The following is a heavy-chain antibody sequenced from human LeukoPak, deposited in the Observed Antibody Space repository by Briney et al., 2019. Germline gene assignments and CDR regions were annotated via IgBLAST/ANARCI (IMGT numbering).Heavy chain of an antibody. CDR2: TYYSGST. J-gene: IGHJ6*03. Sequence: PSQILSLTCTVSGGSISSHYWSWIRQPPGKGLEWIGYTYYSGSTNYNPSLKSRVTISVDTSKNQSSLKLSSVTAADTAVYYCARAIAAAGYYYYYMDVWGKGTTVTVSS. CDR3: ARAIAAAGYYYYYMDV. CDR1: GGSISSHY. D-gene: IGHD6-13*01. V-gene: IGHV4-59*11.